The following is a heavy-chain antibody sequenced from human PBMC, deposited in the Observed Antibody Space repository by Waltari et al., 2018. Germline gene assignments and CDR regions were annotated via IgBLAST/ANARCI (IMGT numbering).Heavy chain of an antibody. V-gene: IGHV3-21*01. CDR3: ARDSPHRGGAIDY. CDR1: GFTFSSYS. J-gene: IGHJ4*02. Sequence: EVQLVESGGGLVKPGGSLRLSCAASGFTFSSYSMNWVRQAPGKGLEWVSSSSSRSRYIYYEDLVKGRFTISRDNAKNSLYLQMNSLRAEDTAGDYCARDSPHRGGAIDYWGQGTLVTVSS. D-gene: IGHD3-16*01. CDR2: SSSRSRYI.